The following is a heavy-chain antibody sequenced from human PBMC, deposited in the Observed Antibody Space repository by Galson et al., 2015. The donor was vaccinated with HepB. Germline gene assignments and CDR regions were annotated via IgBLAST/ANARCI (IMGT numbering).Heavy chain of an antibody. CDR3: TRAAVTGTYIFDV. V-gene: IGHV3-73*01. J-gene: IGHJ3*01. CDR2: IRSNTYNYAT. D-gene: IGHD1-7*01. CDR1: GFAFSDSA. Sequence: LRLSCAASGFAFSDSAIHWVRQASGKGLAWLGRIRSNTYNYATLYTASVKGRFTISRDDSKNTAYLQMNSLKTEDTALYFCTRAAVTGTYIFDVWGRGTTV.